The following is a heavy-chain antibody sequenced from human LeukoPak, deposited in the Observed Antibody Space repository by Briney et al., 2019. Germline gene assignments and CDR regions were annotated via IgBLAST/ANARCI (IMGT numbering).Heavy chain of an antibody. J-gene: IGHJ5*02. Sequence: SETLSLTCTVSGGSISSYYWSWIRQPAGKGLEWIGRIYTSGSTNYNPSLKSRVTMSVDTSKSQFSLKLSSVTAADTAVYYCARLTGYSSESWFDPWGQGTLVTVSS. D-gene: IGHD3-9*01. CDR1: GGSISSYY. V-gene: IGHV4-4*07. CDR2: IYTSGST. CDR3: ARLTGYSSESWFDP.